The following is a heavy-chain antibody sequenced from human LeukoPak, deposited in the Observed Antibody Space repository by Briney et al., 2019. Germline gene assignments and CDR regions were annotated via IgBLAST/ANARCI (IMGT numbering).Heavy chain of an antibody. V-gene: IGHV4-30-4*01. D-gene: IGHD6-13*01. CDR1: GGSISSGDYY. CDR3: ASCGSSWEFDY. J-gene: IGHJ4*02. Sequence: SETLSLTCTVSGGSISSGDYYWSWIRQPPGKGLEWIGYIYYSGSTYYNPSLKSRVTISVDTSKNQFSLKLSSVTAADTAVYYCASCGSSWEFDYWGQGTLVTVSS. CDR2: IYYSGST.